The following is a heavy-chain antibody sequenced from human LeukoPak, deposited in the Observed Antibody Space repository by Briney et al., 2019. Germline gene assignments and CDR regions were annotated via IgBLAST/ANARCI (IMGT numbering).Heavy chain of an antibody. Sequence: GASVKVSCKASGYTFTGYYMHWVRQAPGQGLEWMGWINPNSGGTNYAQKFQGRVTMTRDTSVSTAYMELSRLSSDDTAVYYCARDLGSGYDYFDYWGQGTLVTVSS. J-gene: IGHJ4*02. CDR2: INPNSGGT. CDR3: ARDLGSGYDYFDY. D-gene: IGHD5-12*01. V-gene: IGHV1-2*02. CDR1: GYTFTGYY.